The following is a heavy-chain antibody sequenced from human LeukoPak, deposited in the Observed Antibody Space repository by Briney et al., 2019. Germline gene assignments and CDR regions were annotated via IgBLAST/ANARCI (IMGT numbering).Heavy chain of an antibody. V-gene: IGHV3-53*01. CDR1: GFTFSNAW. Sequence: PGVSLRLSCAASGFTFSNAWMSWVRQALGKGLEWVSVIYSGGSTYYADSVKGRFTISRDNSKNTLYLQMNSLRAEDTAVYYCARGLDYGGNYWGQGTLVTVSS. CDR3: ARGLDYGGNY. CDR2: IYSGGST. J-gene: IGHJ4*02. D-gene: IGHD4-23*01.